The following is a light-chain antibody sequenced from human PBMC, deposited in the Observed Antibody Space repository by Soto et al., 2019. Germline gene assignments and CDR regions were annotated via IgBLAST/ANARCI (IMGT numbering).Light chain of an antibody. CDR1: QSVSSSY. J-gene: IGKJ1*01. CDR2: GAS. CDR3: QQYGSSRWT. Sequence: EIVLTQSPRTLCLSPGERASLSCRASQSVSSSYLAWYQQKPGQAPRLLIYGASSRATGIPDRFSGSGSGTDFTLTISRLEPEDFAVYYCQQYGSSRWTFA. V-gene: IGKV3-20*01.